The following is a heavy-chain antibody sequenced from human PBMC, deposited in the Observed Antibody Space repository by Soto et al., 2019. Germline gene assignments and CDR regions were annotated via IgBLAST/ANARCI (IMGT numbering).Heavy chain of an antibody. Sequence: SETLSLTCSVSGGSVSSGSYYWSWIRQPPGKGLEWVGYIYDGGYTNYNPSLESRVTVSVDTSKNQFSLKLSSVTAADTAVYYCARHPYYYDSSGGGRYFDYWGQGTLVTVSS. CDR1: GGSVSSGSYY. J-gene: IGHJ4*02. V-gene: IGHV4-61*01. CDR3: ARHPYYYDSSGGGRYFDY. D-gene: IGHD3-22*01. CDR2: IYDGGYT.